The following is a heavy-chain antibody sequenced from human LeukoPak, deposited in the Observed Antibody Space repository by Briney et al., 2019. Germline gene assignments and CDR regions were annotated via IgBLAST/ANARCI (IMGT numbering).Heavy chain of an antibody. Sequence: GESLKISCKGSGYSFSSYWIGWVRQMPGKGLEWMGIIFPGDSDTRYSPSFQGQVTISADKSFSTAYLQWSSLKASDTAMYYCARPSGDCSGGSCYPGYWGQGTLVTVSS. V-gene: IGHV5-51*01. J-gene: IGHJ4*02. CDR3: ARPSGDCSGGSCYPGY. D-gene: IGHD2-15*01. CDR2: IFPGDSDT. CDR1: GYSFSSYW.